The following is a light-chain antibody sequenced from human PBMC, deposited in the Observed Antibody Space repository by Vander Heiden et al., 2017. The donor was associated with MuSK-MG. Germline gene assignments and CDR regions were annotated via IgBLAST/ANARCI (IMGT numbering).Light chain of an antibody. CDR2: TAS. J-gene: IGKJ2*01. V-gene: IGKV1-39*01. CDR3: QQSYSTPPYT. Sequence: DIQMTQSPSSLSASVGDRVTITCRASQSISSYLNWYQQKPGKAPKLLIYTASSLQSGVPSRFSGSGSGTDFTLTISSLQPEDFATYYCQQSYSTPPYTFGPGIKLEIK. CDR1: QSISSY.